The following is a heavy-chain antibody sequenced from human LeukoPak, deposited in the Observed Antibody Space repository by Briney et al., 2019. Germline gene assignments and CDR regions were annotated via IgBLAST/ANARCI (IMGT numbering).Heavy chain of an antibody. Sequence: PGGSLRLSCAASGFTVTSNYMSWVRQAPGKGLEWVSVIYSDGSTKYADSVKGRFTISRDNAKNTLYLQMNSLRAEDTAVYYCARGDSTYGEYWGQGILVTVSS. CDR2: IYSDGST. V-gene: IGHV3-53*01. D-gene: IGHD3-16*01. CDR1: GFTVTSNY. CDR3: ARGDSTYGEY. J-gene: IGHJ4*02.